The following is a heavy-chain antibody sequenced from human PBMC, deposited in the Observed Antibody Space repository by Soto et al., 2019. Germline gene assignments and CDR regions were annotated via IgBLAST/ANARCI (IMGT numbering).Heavy chain of an antibody. V-gene: IGHV5-10-1*01. CDR2: IDPSDSYT. Sequence: PGESLKISCKGSGYTFTNYWISWVRQMPGKGLEWMGRIDPSDSYTKYSPSFQGHVTMSGDKSITTAYLQWSSLKASDTAIYYCARSQHIAADGYSYYYGLDVWGQGTTVTVSS. D-gene: IGHD6-13*01. CDR1: GYTFTNYW. CDR3: ARSQHIAADGYSYYYGLDV. J-gene: IGHJ6*02.